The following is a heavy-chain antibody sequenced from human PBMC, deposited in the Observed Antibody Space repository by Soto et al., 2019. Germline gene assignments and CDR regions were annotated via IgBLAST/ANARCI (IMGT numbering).Heavy chain of an antibody. CDR2: ISGSGGST. Sequence: GGSLRLSCAASGFTFSSYAMSWVRQAPGKGLEWVSAISGSGGSTYYADSVKGRFTISRDNSKNTLYLQMNSLRAEDTAVYYCAKFLRIAMIVVVTPDAFDIWGQGTMVTVSS. CDR3: AKFLRIAMIVVVTPDAFDI. D-gene: IGHD3-22*01. V-gene: IGHV3-23*01. J-gene: IGHJ3*02. CDR1: GFTFSSYA.